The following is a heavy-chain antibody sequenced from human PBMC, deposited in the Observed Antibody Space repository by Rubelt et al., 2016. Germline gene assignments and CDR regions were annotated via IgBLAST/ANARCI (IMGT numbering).Heavy chain of an antibody. V-gene: IGHV3-48*02. CDR3: TRDPHALDY. Sequence: EVQLVESGGGLVQPGGSLRLSCATSGFTFSNYAMSWVRQAPGKGLEWVSYISRSGPIYYADSVKGRFTISRDNAKNSLYLQMNSLRDEGTAVYYCTRDPHALDYWGQGALVTVSS. CDR1: GFTFSNYA. J-gene: IGHJ4*02. CDR2: ISRSGPI.